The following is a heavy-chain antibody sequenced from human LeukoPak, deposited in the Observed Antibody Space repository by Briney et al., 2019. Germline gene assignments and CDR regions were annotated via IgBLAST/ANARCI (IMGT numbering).Heavy chain of an antibody. CDR2: IYSGGST. CDR1: GFTVSSNY. V-gene: IGHV3-53*01. D-gene: IGHD3-22*01. CDR3: ARLQSSGYYLKSGAFDI. Sequence: PGGSLRLSCAASGFTVSSNYMSWVRQAPGKGLEWVSVIYSGGSTYYADSVKGRFTISRDDSKNTLYLQMNSLRAEDTAVYYCARLQSSGYYLKSGAFDIRGQGTMVTVSS. J-gene: IGHJ3*02.